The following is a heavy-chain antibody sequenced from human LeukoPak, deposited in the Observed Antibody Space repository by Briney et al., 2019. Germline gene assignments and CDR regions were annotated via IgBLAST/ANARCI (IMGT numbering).Heavy chain of an antibody. CDR3: ARGREIAALQRYRYFDL. V-gene: IGHV4-34*01. J-gene: IGHJ2*01. CDR1: GGSFSGYY. D-gene: IGHD6-6*01. CDR2: INHSGST. Sequence: PSATLSLSCAVSGGSFSGYYWSWIRQPPGKGLEWIGEINHSGSTNYNPSLMSRVTISVETSTNKSSLMLSSVTAADTAVYYCARGREIAALQRYRYFDLWGRGTLVTVSS.